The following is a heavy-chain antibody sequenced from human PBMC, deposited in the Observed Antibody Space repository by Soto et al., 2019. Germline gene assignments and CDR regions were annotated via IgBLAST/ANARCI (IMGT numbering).Heavy chain of an antibody. Sequence: PGGSLRLSCAASGFTFNSYGMHWVRQTPGKGLNWVSLISYDGSDQYYADSVKGRFTISRDNSKNTLYLQMSSLKPEDTAVYYCVKGAYYDILTGSNPFEYWGQGALVTVSS. CDR1: GFTFNSYG. D-gene: IGHD3-9*01. CDR3: VKGAYYDILTGSNPFEY. V-gene: IGHV3-30*18. J-gene: IGHJ4*02. CDR2: ISYDGSDQ.